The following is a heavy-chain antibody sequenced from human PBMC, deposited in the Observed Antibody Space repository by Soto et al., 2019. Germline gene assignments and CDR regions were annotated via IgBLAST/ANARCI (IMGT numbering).Heavy chain of an antibody. CDR1: GGTFSSYT. J-gene: IGHJ6*02. CDR2: IIPILGIA. Sequence: QVQLVQSGAEVKKPGSSVKVSCKASGGTFSSYTISWVRQAPGQGLEWMGRIIPILGIANYAQKFQGRVMITADKSTSTAYMELSSLRSEDTAVYYCARDRSYERYYGMDVWGQGTTVTVSS. D-gene: IGHD1-26*01. V-gene: IGHV1-69*08. CDR3: ARDRSYERYYGMDV.